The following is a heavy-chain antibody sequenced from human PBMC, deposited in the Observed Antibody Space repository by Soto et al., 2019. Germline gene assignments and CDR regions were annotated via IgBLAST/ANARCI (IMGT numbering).Heavy chain of an antibody. CDR1: GGSLSSSTYY. J-gene: IGHJ5*02. CDR3: AEHPSGTYPIMAS. CDR2: FFIGGNT. V-gene: IGHV4-39*01. D-gene: IGHD1-26*01. Sequence: SETLSLTCTVSGGSLSSSTYYWGWMRQPPGKGLEWIASFFIGGNTYYNPSLKSRVTISVDTSKNQFSLMLTSVTAADTVLFYWAEHPSGTYPIMASWGQETLFPVSS.